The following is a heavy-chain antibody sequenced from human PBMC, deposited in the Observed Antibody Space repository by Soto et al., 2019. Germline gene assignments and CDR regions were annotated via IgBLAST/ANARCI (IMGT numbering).Heavy chain of an antibody. D-gene: IGHD4-4*01. J-gene: IGHJ6*02. Sequence: EVQLLESGGNFSQPGGSLRLSCAASGFTFNHYAMSWVRQAPGKGLEWVSAISGSGGTTNYADSVKGRFTVSRDNSKNTVFLQMNDLRAEDTAVYYCAKGYSNYASRQPQKVWGQGTTFTVSS. CDR2: ISGSGGTT. CDR3: AKGYSNYASRQPQKV. V-gene: IGHV3-23*01. CDR1: GFTFNHYA.